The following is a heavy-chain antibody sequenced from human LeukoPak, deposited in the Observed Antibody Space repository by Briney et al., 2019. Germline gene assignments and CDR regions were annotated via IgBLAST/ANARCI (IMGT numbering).Heavy chain of an antibody. J-gene: IGHJ4*02. CDR3: ARLGLHGSGTYYFFDY. CDR1: GQSLTGYF. Sequence: ASVQVSCKASGQSLTGYFIHWVRQAPGQGLEWVGRIDPNTGDTIYAQNFQGRVTVTSATSISTAYMELSRLTSDDTAVYFCARLGLHGSGTYYFFDYWGQGTLVTVSS. D-gene: IGHD3-10*01. V-gene: IGHV1-2*06. CDR2: IDPNTGDT.